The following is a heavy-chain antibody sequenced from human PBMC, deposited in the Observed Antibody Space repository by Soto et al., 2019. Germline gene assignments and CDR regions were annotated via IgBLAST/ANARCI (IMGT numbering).Heavy chain of an antibody. D-gene: IGHD3-3*01. CDR2: ISYDGSNK. CDR1: GFTFSSYG. Sequence: QVQLVESGGGVVQPGRSLRLSCAASGFTFSSYGMHWVRQAPGKGLEWVAVISYDGSNKYYADSVKGRFTISRDNSKNTLYLQMNSLRAEDTAVYYCAKDFLRGYFDYWGQGTLVTVSS. J-gene: IGHJ4*02. V-gene: IGHV3-30*18. CDR3: AKDFLRGYFDY.